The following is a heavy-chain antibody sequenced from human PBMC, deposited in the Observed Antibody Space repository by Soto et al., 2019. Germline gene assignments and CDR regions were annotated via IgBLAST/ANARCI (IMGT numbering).Heavy chain of an antibody. Sequence: QVQLVESGGGVVQPGRSLRLSCVASGSTFSSYAMHWVRQAPGKGLEWVAVIWYDGSNEDYADSVKGRFTISRDNSKNTRFLQMNSLRADDTAVYYCAREETGTYDHWGQGTLVTVSS. V-gene: IGHV3-33*01. CDR2: IWYDGSNE. CDR1: GSTFSSYA. CDR3: AREETGTYDH. D-gene: IGHD1-7*01. J-gene: IGHJ4*02.